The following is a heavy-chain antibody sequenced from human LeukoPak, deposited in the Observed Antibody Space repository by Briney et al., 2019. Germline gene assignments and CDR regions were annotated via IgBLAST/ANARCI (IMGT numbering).Heavy chain of an antibody. D-gene: IGHD3-10*01. V-gene: IGHV3-23*01. CDR3: ARAPYYYGSGSHAFDI. CDR1: GFTFTSYS. CDR2: ISGGGGST. Sequence: GGSLRLSCAASGFTFTSYSMNWVRQAPGKGLEWVSTISGGGGSTYYADSVKGRFTISRDNSKNTLYLQMNSLRAEDTAVYYCARAPYYYGSGSHAFDIWGQGTMVTVSS. J-gene: IGHJ3*02.